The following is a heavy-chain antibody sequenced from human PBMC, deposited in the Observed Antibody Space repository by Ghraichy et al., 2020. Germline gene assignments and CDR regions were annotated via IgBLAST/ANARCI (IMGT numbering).Heavy chain of an antibody. J-gene: IGHJ4*02. CDR1: GYTFTSYD. Sequence: ASVKVSCKASGYTFTSYDINWVRQATGQGLEWMGWMNPNSGNTGYAQKFQGRVTMTRNTSISTAYMELSSLRSEDTAVYYCARTTGDYGFGFFDYWGQGTLVTVSS. D-gene: IGHD4-17*01. CDR3: ARTTGDYGFGFFDY. CDR2: MNPNSGNT. V-gene: IGHV1-8*01.